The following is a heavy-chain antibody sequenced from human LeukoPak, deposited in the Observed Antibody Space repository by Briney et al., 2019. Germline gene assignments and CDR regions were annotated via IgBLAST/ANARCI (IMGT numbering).Heavy chain of an antibody. CDR3: AKEIGRLGVPLYDY. D-gene: IGHD3/OR15-3a*01. Sequence: PGGSLRLSCVVSGFIFRDYAMSWVRQAPGEGLEWVAGISDNGGGPYYADSLKGRFTISRDNSKNILYLQMNSLGAEDTAVYYCAKEIGRLGVPLYDYWGRGTLVTASS. V-gene: IGHV3-23*01. CDR1: GFIFRDYA. CDR2: ISDNGGGP. J-gene: IGHJ4*02.